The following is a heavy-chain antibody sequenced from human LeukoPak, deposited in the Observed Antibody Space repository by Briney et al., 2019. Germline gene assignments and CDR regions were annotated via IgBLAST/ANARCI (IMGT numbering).Heavy chain of an antibody. CDR2: IWYDGSTK. CDR1: GFSFSSYG. V-gene: IGHV3-33*01. CDR3: ARSLRDSSGYYFDH. Sequence: PGRSLRLSCAASGFSFSSYGMHWVRQAPGKGLEWVAVIWYDGSTKYYADSVQGRFAISRDNSKNTLYLQMNTLRAEDTAVYYCARSLRDSSGYYFDHWGQGTLATVSS. D-gene: IGHD3-22*01. J-gene: IGHJ4*02.